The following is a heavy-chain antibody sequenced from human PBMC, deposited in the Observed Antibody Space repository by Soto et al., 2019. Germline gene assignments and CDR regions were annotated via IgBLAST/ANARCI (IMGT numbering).Heavy chain of an antibody. J-gene: IGHJ6*02. Sequence: QVQLVQSGGEVKKPGASVKVSCKTSGYSFTTYGISWVRQAPGQGLEWMGWISAHNGNTNYAQKRQDRVTMTTDTSTSTAYMELRSLRSDATAVYYCAREGPAPYYYYGMDVWGQGSTVTVSS. V-gene: IGHV1-18*01. CDR2: ISAHNGNT. CDR3: AREGPAPYYYYGMDV. CDR1: GYSFTTYG.